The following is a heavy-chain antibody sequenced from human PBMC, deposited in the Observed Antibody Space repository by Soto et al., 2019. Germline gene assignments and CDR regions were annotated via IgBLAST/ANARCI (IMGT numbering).Heavy chain of an antibody. CDR3: ARGGDVVVVAEDYYYYMDV. V-gene: IGHV1-3*01. CDR1: GYTFTSYA. CDR2: INAGNGNT. Sequence: ASVKVSCKASGYTFTSYAMHWVRQAPGQRLEWMGWINAGNGNTKYSQKFQGRVTITRDTSASTAYMELSSLRSEDTAVYYCARGGDVVVVAEDYYYYMDVWGKGTTVTAP. J-gene: IGHJ6*03. D-gene: IGHD2-15*01.